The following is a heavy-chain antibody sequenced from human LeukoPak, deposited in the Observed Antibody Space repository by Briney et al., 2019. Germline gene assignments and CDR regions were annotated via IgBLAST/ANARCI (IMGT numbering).Heavy chain of an antibody. CDR2: ISYDGSKK. D-gene: IGHD5-18*01. CDR3: ARANGQLWTTPDY. Sequence: GGSLRLSCAASGFTFSSYGMHWVRQPQGEGLEWVAVISYDGSKKSSAESVKGRFTISRDNSKDTLYLQMNSLRPVDTAVYFCARANGQLWTTPDYWGQGTLVTISS. J-gene: IGHJ4*02. V-gene: IGHV3-30*03. CDR1: GFTFSSYG.